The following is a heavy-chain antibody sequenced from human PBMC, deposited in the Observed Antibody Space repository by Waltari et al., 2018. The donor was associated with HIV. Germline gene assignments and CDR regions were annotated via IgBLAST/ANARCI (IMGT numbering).Heavy chain of an antibody. CDR1: GFTFSGAA. CDR3: TENGGVY. V-gene: IGHV3-73*01. CDR2: IRSKANSYAT. J-gene: IGHJ4*02. D-gene: IGHD3-10*01. Sequence: EVQLVESGGGLVQPGGSLKLSCAASGFTFSGAAMNWVRQASGKGLEWVGRIRSKANSYATAYAASVKGRFTISRDDSKNTAYLQMNSLKTEDTAVYYCTENGGVYWGQGTLVTVSS.